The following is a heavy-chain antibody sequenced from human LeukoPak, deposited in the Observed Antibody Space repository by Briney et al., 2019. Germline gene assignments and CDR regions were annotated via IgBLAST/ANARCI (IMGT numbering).Heavy chain of an antibody. Sequence: ASVKVSCKASGYTFTGYYMHWVRQAPGQGLEWMGWINPNSGGTNYAQKFQGWVTMTRDTSISTAYMELSRLRSDDTAVYYCARGLSGISSPWGMDVWGQGTTVTVSS. CDR3: ARGLSGISSPWGMDV. CDR2: INPNSGGT. D-gene: IGHD1-20*01. CDR1: GYTFTGYY. J-gene: IGHJ6*02. V-gene: IGHV1-2*04.